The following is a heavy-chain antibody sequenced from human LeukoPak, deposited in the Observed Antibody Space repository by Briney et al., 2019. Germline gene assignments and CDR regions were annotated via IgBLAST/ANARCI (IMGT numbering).Heavy chain of an antibody. D-gene: IGHD2-21*02. Sequence: ASVKVSCKASGYTSTNFAMNWVRQAPGQGLEWMGWINTNTGNPTYAQGFTGRFVFSLDTSVSTAYLQISSLKAEDTAVYYCASARAYCGGDCYSNFDYWGQGTLVTVSS. CDR1: GYTSTNFA. CDR3: ASARAYCGGDCYSNFDY. V-gene: IGHV7-4-1*02. J-gene: IGHJ4*02. CDR2: INTNTGNP.